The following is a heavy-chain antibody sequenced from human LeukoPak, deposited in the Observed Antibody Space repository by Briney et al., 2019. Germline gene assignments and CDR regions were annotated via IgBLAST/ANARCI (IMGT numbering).Heavy chain of an antibody. Sequence: SETLSLTCTVSGGSISSYYWSWIRQPPGKGLEWIGYIYYSGSTNYNPSRKSRVTISVDTSKNQFSLKLSSVTAADTAVYYCARVLGEWLDYFDIWGQGPMLTVSS. J-gene: IGHJ3*02. CDR1: GGSISSYY. V-gene: IGHV4-59*01. D-gene: IGHD3-3*01. CDR2: IYYSGST. CDR3: ARVLGEWLDYFDI.